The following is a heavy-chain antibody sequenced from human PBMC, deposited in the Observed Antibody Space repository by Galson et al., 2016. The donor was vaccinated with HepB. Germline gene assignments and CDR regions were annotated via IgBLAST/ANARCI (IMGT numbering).Heavy chain of an antibody. V-gene: IGHV1-18*04. D-gene: IGHD2-15*01. Sequence: SVKVSCKASGYTFTSYGITWVRQAPGQGLEWMGWISTYSGNTISAQKLQGRVTMTTDTSTSTAYMELRSLRSDDTAVYYCARNQPYCSGGSCYPAHFDYWGQGTLVTVSS. CDR2: ISTYSGNT. CDR3: ARNQPYCSGGSCYPAHFDY. J-gene: IGHJ4*02. CDR1: GYTFTSYG.